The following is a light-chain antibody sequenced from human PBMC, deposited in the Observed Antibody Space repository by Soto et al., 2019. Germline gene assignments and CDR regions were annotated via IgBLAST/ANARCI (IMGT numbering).Light chain of an antibody. J-gene: IGKJ1*01. Sequence: LTQSPSTLSASVGDRATISCRASQDIGIYLAWYQKKPGKAPTLLIYAASSLQRGVPSRLSGSGYGTDLTITIRSMQPEDFATYQCQQLNSSPVTFGHGTKVDI. CDR3: QQLNSSPVT. V-gene: IGKV1-9*01. CDR1: QDIGIY. CDR2: AAS.